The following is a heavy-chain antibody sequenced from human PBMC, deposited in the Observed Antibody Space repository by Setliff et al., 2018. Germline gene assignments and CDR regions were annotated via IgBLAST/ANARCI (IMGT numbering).Heavy chain of an antibody. V-gene: IGHV3-23*01. CDR1: GFTFSSYA. CDR2: MSASGTST. D-gene: IGHD2-8*02. J-gene: IGHJ4*02. CDR3: AKSPVAYCSGAVCYPFDY. Sequence: PGESLKISCATSGFTFSSYAMSWVRQAPGKGPEWVSAMSASGTSTYHADSVKGRFTISGDNSKNTLYLQMNSLRAEDTAVYFCAKSPVAYCSGAVCYPFDYWGQGTLVTVSS.